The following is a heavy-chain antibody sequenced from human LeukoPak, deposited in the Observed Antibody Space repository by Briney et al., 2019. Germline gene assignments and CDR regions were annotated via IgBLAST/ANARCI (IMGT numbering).Heavy chain of an antibody. V-gene: IGHV4-59*01. CDR2: IYYSGST. J-gene: IGHJ4*02. Sequence: SETLSLTVTVPGGSISSYSWSWIRQPPGKGLEWIGYIYYSGSTNYNPSLKSRVTISVDTSKNQFSPKLSSVTAADTAVYYWARDNYGDEKTNWGQGTLVTVSS. D-gene: IGHD4-17*01. CDR3: ARDNYGDEKTN. CDR1: GGSISSYS.